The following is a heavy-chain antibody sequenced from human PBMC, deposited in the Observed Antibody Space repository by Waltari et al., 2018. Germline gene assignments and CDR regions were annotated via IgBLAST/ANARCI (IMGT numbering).Heavy chain of an antibody. CDR3: ARLDFWIGYYNSDDAFDI. CDR1: GGSISSSSYY. J-gene: IGHJ3*02. V-gene: IGHV4-39*01. D-gene: IGHD3-3*01. Sequence: QLQLQESGPGLVKPSETLSLTCTVSGGSISSSSYYWGWISQPPGKGLEWVGSRYYRGAPYYNPSLKSRVTISGDTSKNQFSLKPSSVTAAETAVYYCARLDFWIGYYNSDDAFDIWGQGTMVTVSS. CDR2: RYYRGAP.